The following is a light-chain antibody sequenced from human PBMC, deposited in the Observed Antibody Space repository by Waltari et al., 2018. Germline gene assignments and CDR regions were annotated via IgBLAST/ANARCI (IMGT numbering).Light chain of an antibody. CDR3: QQYVSSPLT. Sequence: EVVLTQSPGTLSLSPGERATLSCRASQNIRSNYLAWYQQRPGQAPRLLIYGTSTRASGIPDRFSGSGSGTDFTLTITRLEPEYFAVYYCQQYVSSPLTFGGGTRVEIK. V-gene: IGKV3-20*01. CDR1: QNIRSNY. CDR2: GTS. J-gene: IGKJ4*01.